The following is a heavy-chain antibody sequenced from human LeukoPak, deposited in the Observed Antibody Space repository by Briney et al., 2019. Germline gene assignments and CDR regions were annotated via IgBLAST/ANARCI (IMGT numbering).Heavy chain of an antibody. CDR1: GGSTSYYY. CDR3: ASNIPTPTTSPPLGY. J-gene: IGHJ4*02. D-gene: IGHD1-26*01. Sequence: SETLSLTCTVSGGSTSYYYWSWIRQPPGKGLEWIGYIDYSGRTKYNPSLKSRVTISVDTSKNQFSLKLSSVTAADTAVYYCASNIPTPTTSPPLGYWGQGTLVTVSS. CDR2: IDYSGRT. V-gene: IGHV4-59*08.